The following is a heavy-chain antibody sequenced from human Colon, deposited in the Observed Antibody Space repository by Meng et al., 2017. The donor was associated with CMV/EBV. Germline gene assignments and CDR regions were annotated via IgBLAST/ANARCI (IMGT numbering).Heavy chain of an antibody. J-gene: IGHJ5*02. CDR1: GVSISSDNW. CDR2: IYHSGTT. V-gene: IGHV4-4*02. CDR3: AKIPLGYSLSPLVGLDP. Sequence: QVRLEGSSPGLVKPSGTLSLIFSGSGVSISSDNWWTWVRQPPGKGLEWIGEIYHSGTTNYNPSLKSRVTISVDKSKNQVSLNLSSVTAADTAVYFCAKIPLGYSLSPLVGLDPWGQGTLVTVSS. D-gene: IGHD5-18*01.